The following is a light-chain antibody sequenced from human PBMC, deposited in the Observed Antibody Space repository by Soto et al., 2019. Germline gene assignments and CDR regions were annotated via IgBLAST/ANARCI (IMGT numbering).Light chain of an antibody. CDR3: QHYHSYSEP. CDR2: KAS. J-gene: IGKJ1*01. V-gene: IGKV1-5*03. Sequence: DIQMTQSPSTLSGSVGDRVTITCRASQTISSWLAWYQQKPGKATKLLIYKASTIKSGVPSRFGGSGSGTEFTLTISSLQPDDFATYYCQHYHSYSEPFGQGTKVELK. CDR1: QTISSW.